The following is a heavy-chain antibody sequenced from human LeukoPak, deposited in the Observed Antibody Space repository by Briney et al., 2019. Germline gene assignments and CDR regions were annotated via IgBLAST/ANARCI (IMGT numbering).Heavy chain of an antibody. D-gene: IGHD5-24*01. CDR3: ARAPRDGYNPDAFDI. CDR2: IIPIFGTA. V-gene: IGHV1-69*13. CDR1: GGTFSSYA. Sequence: SVKVSCKASGGTFSSYAISWVRQAPGQGLEWMGGIIPIFGTANYAQKFQGRVTITADESTSTAYMELSSLRSEDTAVYYCARAPRDGYNPDAFDIWGQGTMVTVSS. J-gene: IGHJ3*02.